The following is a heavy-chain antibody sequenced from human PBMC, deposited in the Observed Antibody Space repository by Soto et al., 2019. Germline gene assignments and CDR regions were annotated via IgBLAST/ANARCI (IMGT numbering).Heavy chain of an antibody. J-gene: IGHJ4*02. CDR3: ATTRGLAVGGSFDY. V-gene: IGHV4-39*01. D-gene: IGHD3-10*01. Sequence: PSETLSLTCIVSGGSITRRSSYWAWIRQPPGKGLECVGTFYDGNTYHNPSLRSRITIAVDTSKNQFSLKLNSVAAADTAFYYCATTRGLAVGGSFDYWGQGMLVTVSS. CDR2: FYDGNT. CDR1: GGSITRRSSY.